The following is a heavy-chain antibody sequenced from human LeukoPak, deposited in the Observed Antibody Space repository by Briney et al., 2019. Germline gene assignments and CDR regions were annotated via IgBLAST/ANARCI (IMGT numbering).Heavy chain of an antibody. CDR2: ISSSSSYI. D-gene: IGHD2-8*01. CDR3: ARDLMVYAPFDY. V-gene: IGHV3-21*01. Sequence: GGSLRLSCAASGFTFSSYGMHWVRQAPGKGLEWVSSISSSSSYIYYADSVKGRFTISRDNAKNSLYLQMNSLRAEDTAVYYCARDLMVYAPFDYWGQGTLVTVSS. CDR1: GFTFSSYG. J-gene: IGHJ4*02.